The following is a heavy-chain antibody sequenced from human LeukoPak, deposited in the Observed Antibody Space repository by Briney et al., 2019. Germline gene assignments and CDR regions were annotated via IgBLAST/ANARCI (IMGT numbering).Heavy chain of an antibody. Sequence: SETLSLTCTVSGGSVSSYYWSWIRQSSGKGLEWIGYIHHSGGTNYNPSLKSRAAISVETSKNQFSLKLRSVTAADTAVYYCARDGASGVDIVAHTFDYWGQGTLVTVSS. V-gene: IGHV4-59*02. CDR2: IHHSGGT. CDR3: ARDGASGVDIVAHTFDY. CDR1: GGSVSSYY. J-gene: IGHJ4*02. D-gene: IGHD5-12*01.